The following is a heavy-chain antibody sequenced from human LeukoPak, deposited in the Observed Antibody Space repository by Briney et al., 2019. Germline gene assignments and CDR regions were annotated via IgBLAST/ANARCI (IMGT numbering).Heavy chain of an antibody. J-gene: IGHJ6*03. V-gene: IGHV3-30*04. CDR1: GFTFSSYA. Sequence: GGSLRLSCAASGFTFSSYAMHWVRQAPGKGLEWVAVISYDGSNKYYADSVKGRFTISRDNSKNTLYLQMNSLRAEDTAVYCCAKGVTMVRGVIIRYYYYYMDVWGKGTTVTISS. CDR2: ISYDGSNK. CDR3: AKGVTMVRGVIIRYYYYYMDV. D-gene: IGHD3-10*01.